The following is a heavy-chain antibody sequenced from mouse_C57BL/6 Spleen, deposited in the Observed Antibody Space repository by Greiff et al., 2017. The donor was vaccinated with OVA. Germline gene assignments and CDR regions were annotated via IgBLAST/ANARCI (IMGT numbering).Heavy chain of an antibody. D-gene: IGHD2-2*01. CDR1: GFTFSDYG. CDR2: ISSGSSTI. Sequence: DVKLVESGGGLVKPGGSLKLSCAASGFTFSDYGMHWVRQAPEKGLEWVAYISSGSSTIYYADTVKGRFTISRDNAKNTLYLQVTSLRSEDTAKYYCARCYGYIYAMDYWGQGTSVTVSS. CDR3: ARCYGYIYAMDY. J-gene: IGHJ4*01. V-gene: IGHV5-17*01.